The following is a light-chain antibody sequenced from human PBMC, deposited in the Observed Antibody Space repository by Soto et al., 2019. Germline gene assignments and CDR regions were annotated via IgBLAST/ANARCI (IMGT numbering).Light chain of an antibody. CDR3: QQYGSSGLT. Sequence: DIVLTQSPGTLSLSPGESATLSCRARQSVSSSYLAWYQQKPGQAPRLLIYGASSRATGLPDRFSGSGSGTEFTLTISRLEPEDFAVYYCQQYGSSGLTFGGGTKVEIK. V-gene: IGKV3-20*01. CDR1: QSVSSSY. CDR2: GAS. J-gene: IGKJ4*01.